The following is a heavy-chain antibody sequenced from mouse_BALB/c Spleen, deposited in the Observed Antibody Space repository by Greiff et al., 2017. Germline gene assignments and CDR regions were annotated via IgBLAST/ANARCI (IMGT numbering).Heavy chain of an antibody. CDR2: IYPGNVNT. CDR3: ARWGLEAMDY. Sequence: QVQLQQSGPELVKPGASVRISCKASGYTFTSYYIHWVKQRPGQGLEWIGWIYPGNVNTKYNEKFKGKATLTADKSSSTAYMQLSSLTSEDSAVYFCARWGLEAMDYWGQGTSVTVSS. CDR1: GYTFTSYY. J-gene: IGHJ4*01. D-gene: IGHD2-2*01. V-gene: IGHV1S56*01.